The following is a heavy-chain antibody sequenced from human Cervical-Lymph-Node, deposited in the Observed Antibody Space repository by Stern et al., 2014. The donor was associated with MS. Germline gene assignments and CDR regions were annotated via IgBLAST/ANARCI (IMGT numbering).Heavy chain of an antibody. CDR1: GYTFTSYG. CDR2: ICADTGDT. Sequence: VQLVESGAEVKKPGASVKVSCKASGYTFTSYGISWVRQAPGQGLEWMGSICADTGDTHYARKLQATCTMTPYTSTSTAYMDLRSLRSDDTSVYYCARGLLGSENAFDIWGQGTMVTVSS. J-gene: IGHJ3*02. CDR3: ARGLLGSENAFDI. D-gene: IGHD2-15*01. V-gene: IGHV1-18*01.